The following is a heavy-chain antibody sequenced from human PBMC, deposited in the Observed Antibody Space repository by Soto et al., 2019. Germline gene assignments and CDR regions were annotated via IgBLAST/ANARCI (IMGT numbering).Heavy chain of an antibody. CDR3: ARDSYSSSWYKGYYYYYGMDV. J-gene: IGHJ6*02. D-gene: IGHD6-13*01. CDR2: IYYSGST. V-gene: IGHV4-59*01. CDR1: GGSISSYY. Sequence: TSETLSLTCTVSGGSISSYYWSWIRQPPGKGLEWIGYIYYSGSTNYNPSIKSRVTISVDTSKNQFSLKLSSVTAADTAVYYCARDSYSSSWYKGYYYYYGMDVWGQGTTVTVSS.